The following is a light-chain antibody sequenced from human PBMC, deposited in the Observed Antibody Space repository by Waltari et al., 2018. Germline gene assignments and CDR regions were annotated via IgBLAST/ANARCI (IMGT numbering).Light chain of an antibody. CDR2: DVS. Sequence: SALTQPASVSGSPGQSITISCPGSSSDIGAYNFVSWYQQHPGKAPQLMIYDVSKRPSGVSNRFSGSKSGNTASLTIYGLQVEDEADYFCSSYTTTNIVVFGGGTELTVL. CDR3: SSYTTTNIVV. CDR1: SSDIGAYNF. V-gene: IGLV2-14*03. J-gene: IGLJ2*01.